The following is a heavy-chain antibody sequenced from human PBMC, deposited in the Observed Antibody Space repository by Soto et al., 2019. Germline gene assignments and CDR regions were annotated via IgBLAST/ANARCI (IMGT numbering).Heavy chain of an antibody. CDR2: IYWDDDK. CDR1: GFSLSTSGVG. J-gene: IGHJ4*02. V-gene: IGHV2-5*02. CDR3: AHTSDFYDSSGYAYDE. Sequence: SGPTLVNPTQTLTLTCTFSGFSLSTSGVGVGWIRQPPGKALEWLALIYWDDDKRYSPSLKSRLTITKDTSKNQVVLTMTNMDPVDTATYYCAHTSDFYDSSGYAYDEWAQGTLVTVSS. D-gene: IGHD3-22*01.